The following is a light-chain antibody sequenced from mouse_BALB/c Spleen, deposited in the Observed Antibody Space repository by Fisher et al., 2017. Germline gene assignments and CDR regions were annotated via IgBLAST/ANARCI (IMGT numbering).Light chain of an antibody. V-gene: IGKV4-57-1*01. CDR3: QQRSSYPLT. J-gene: IGKJ5*01. CDR1: SSVSSSY. Sequence: DIVMTQTTAIMSASPGEKVTMTCRASSSVSSSYLHWYQQKSGASPKLWIYSTSNLASGVPARFSGSGSGTSYSLTISSMEAEDAATYYCQQRSSYPLTFGAGTKLELK. CDR2: STS.